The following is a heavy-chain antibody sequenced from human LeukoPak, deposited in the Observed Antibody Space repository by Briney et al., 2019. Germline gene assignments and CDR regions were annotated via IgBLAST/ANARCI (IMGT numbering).Heavy chain of an antibody. CDR1: GFTVSSDY. D-gene: IGHD1-14*01. CDR2: LYSGGYT. V-gene: IGHV3-53*01. CDR3: AREVMDNLRFDY. J-gene: IGHJ4*02. Sequence: PGGSLRLSCAASGFTVSSDYMSWVRQAPGKGLEWVSVLYSGGYTSYADSVKGRFTISRDNSKNTLYLQMNNLSAEDTALYYCAREVMDNLRFDYWGQGTLVTVSS.